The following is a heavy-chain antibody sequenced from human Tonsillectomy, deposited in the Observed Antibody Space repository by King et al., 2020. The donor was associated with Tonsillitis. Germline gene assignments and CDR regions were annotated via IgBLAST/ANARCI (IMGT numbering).Heavy chain of an antibody. CDR1: GFTVSSNY. Sequence: VQLVESGGGLMQPGGSLRLSCAASGFTVSSNYMSWVRQAPGKGLEWVTVIAIGSSTFYVESVKGRFTISRDISKNTLYLHMNSLRAEETAVYYCARSAYDFWSGFTFDFWGQGTLVTVSS. V-gene: IGHV3-53*01. CDR2: IAIGSST. J-gene: IGHJ4*02. CDR3: ARSAYDFWSGFTFDF. D-gene: IGHD3-3*01.